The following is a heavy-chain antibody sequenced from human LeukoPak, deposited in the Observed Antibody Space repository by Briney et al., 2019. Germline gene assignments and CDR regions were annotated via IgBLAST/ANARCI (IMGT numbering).Heavy chain of an antibody. V-gene: IGHV1-69*06. CDR2: IIPIFGTA. Sequence: SVKVSCKASGGTFSSYAISWVRQAPGRGLEWMGGIIPIFGTANYVQKFQGRVTITADKSTSTAYMELSSLRSEDTAVYYCARGYNDYGDYVYGDWGQGTLVTVSS. D-gene: IGHD4-17*01. CDR3: ARGYNDYGDYVYGD. J-gene: IGHJ4*02. CDR1: GGTFSSYA.